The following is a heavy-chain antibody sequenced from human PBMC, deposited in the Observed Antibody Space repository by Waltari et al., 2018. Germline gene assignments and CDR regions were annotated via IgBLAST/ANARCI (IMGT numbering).Heavy chain of an antibody. D-gene: IGHD7-27*01. CDR2: INPKTGGT. CDR3: ASSATYWGEFFEH. Sequence: YMHWVRQAPGQGLEWMGWINPKTGGTNYAQNFRGRVTMTRDTSSSTAFLEMTSLSFGETAVYYCASSATYWGEFFEHWGQGSLITVSS. J-gene: IGHJ4*02. V-gene: IGHV1-2*02. CDR1: Y.